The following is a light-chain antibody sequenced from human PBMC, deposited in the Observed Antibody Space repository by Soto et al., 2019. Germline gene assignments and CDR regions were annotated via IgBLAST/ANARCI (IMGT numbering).Light chain of an antibody. J-gene: IGKJ4*01. CDR2: KAS. V-gene: IGKV1-5*03. CDR3: QQYNSVSLLT. Sequence: QLTHSPSTLSASVGARVTITCRASQSISNWLAWYQQKPGKAPKLLIYKASNLESGVPSRFSGSASGTEFTLTISSLQPDDFATYYCQQYNSVSLLTFGGGTKVDIK. CDR1: QSISNW.